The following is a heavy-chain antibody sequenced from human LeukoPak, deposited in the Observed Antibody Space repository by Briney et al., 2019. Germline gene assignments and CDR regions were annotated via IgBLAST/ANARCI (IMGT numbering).Heavy chain of an antibody. CDR2: ISSSGSTI. J-gene: IGHJ4*02. CDR1: GFAFSDYY. Sequence: PGGSLRLSCAASGFAFSDYYMSWIRQAPGKGLEWVSYISSSGSTIYYADSVKGRFTISRDNAKNSLYLQMNSLRAEDTAVYYCARDQRWLKEFDYWGQGTLVTVSS. D-gene: IGHD4-17*01. V-gene: IGHV3-11*01. CDR3: ARDQRWLKEFDY.